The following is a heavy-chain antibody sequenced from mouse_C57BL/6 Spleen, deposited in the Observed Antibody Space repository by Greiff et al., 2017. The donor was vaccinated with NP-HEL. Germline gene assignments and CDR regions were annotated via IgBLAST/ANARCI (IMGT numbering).Heavy chain of an antibody. J-gene: IGHJ3*01. V-gene: IGHV5-4*01. D-gene: IGHD4-1*01. Sequence: EVQLVESGGGLVKPGGSLKLSCAASGFTFTSYAMSWVRQTPEKRLEWVATISDGGSYTYYPDNVKGRFTISKDKAKNNLYLQMSHLKSEDTAMYYCGRDNWGLFAYWGQGTLVTVSA. CDR1: GFTFTSYA. CDR2: ISDGGSYT. CDR3: GRDNWGLFAY.